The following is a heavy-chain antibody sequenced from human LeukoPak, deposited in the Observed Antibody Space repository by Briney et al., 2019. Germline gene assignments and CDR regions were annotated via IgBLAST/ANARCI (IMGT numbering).Heavy chain of an antibody. CDR3: AHTISANGGPYHFDY. J-gene: IGHJ4*02. CDR2: IYWNGDN. D-gene: IGHD2-8*01. V-gene: IGHV2-5*01. CDR1: GFSLSTTGEG. Sequence: SGPTLVGPTQTLPLACTFSGFSLSTTGEGVGWIRQPPGKALEWLAVIYWNGDNYYSPSLKSRLTITKDASKNHVVLTLTNMVPVDTATYYCAHTISANGGPYHFDYWGQGTLVTVSS.